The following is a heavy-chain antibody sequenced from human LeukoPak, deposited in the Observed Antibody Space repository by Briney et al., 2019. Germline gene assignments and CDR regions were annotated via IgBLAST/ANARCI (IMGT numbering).Heavy chain of an antibody. CDR1: GFTFSSYG. D-gene: IGHD1-1*01. CDR2: IRYDGSNK. Sequence: PGGSLRLSCAASGFTFSSYGMHWVRQAPGKGLEWVAFIRYDGSNKYYADSVKGRFTISRDNSKNTLYLQMNSLRAEDTAVYYCARDSIWNGVTWFDPWGQGTLVTVSS. CDR3: ARDSIWNGVTWFDP. V-gene: IGHV3-30*02. J-gene: IGHJ5*02.